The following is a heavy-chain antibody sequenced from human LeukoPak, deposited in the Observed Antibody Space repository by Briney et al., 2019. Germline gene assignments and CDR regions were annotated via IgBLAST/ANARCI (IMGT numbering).Heavy chain of an antibody. Sequence: GGSLRLSCAASGLTVSSNYMTWVRQAPGKGLQWVSVIYSGGSTYYADSVKGRFTISRDNSKNTLYLQMNSLRAEDTAVYYCARGGGYSDYWGQGTLVTVSS. CDR1: GLTVSSNY. V-gene: IGHV3-66*01. D-gene: IGHD3-16*01. J-gene: IGHJ4*02. CDR2: IYSGGST. CDR3: ARGGGYSDY.